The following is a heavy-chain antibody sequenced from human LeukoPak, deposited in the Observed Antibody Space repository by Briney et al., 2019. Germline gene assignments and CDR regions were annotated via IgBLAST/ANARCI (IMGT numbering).Heavy chain of an antibody. J-gene: IGHJ4*02. Sequence: GGSLRLSCAASGFTFSSYGMHWVRQAPGKGLEWVAVISYDGSNKYYADSVKGRFTISRDNSKNTLYLQMNSLRAEDTAVYYCAKDFEVGEAVTLDYWGQGTLVTVSS. CDR2: ISYDGSNK. D-gene: IGHD4-17*01. CDR1: GFTFSSYG. V-gene: IGHV3-30*18. CDR3: AKDFEVGEAVTLDY.